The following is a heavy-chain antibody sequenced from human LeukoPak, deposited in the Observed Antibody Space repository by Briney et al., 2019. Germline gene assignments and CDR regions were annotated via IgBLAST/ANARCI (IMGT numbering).Heavy chain of an antibody. CDR1: GFTFSSYA. Sequence: GGSLRLSCAASGFTFSSYAMSWVRQAPGRGLEWVSGISGSGGSTYNADSVKGRFTISRDNSNNTLYLHVNSLRDEDTAVYYCANSRYTSSWYDFDYWGQGTLVTVSS. V-gene: IGHV3-23*01. D-gene: IGHD6-13*01. J-gene: IGHJ4*02. CDR3: ANSRYTSSWYDFDY. CDR2: ISGSGGST.